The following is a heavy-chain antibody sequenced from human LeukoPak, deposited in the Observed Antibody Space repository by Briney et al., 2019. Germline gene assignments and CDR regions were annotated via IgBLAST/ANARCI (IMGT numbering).Heavy chain of an antibody. CDR2: IIPIFGTA. CDR3: ASFNVGLSSWCFDY. J-gene: IGHJ4*02. D-gene: IGHD6-13*01. CDR1: GYTFTSYG. Sequence: SVKVSCKASGYTFTSYGISWVRQAPGQGLEWMGRIIPIFGTANYAQKFQGRVTITTDESTSTAYMELSSLRSEDTAVYYCASFNVGLSSWCFDYWGQGTLVTVSS. V-gene: IGHV1-69*05.